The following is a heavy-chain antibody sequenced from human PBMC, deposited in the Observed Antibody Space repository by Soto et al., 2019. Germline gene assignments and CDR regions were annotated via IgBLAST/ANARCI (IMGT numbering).Heavy chain of an antibody. V-gene: IGHV1-3*01. CDR1: GYTFTSYD. J-gene: IGHJ4*02. Sequence: ASVKVSCKASGYTFTSYDINWVRQATGQRLEWMGWINAGNGNKKYSQKFQGRVTITRDTSASTAYMELSSLRSEDTAVYYCARGSGYYYWDDYWGQGTLVTVSS. CDR3: ARGSGYYYWDDY. CDR2: INAGNGNK. D-gene: IGHD3-22*01.